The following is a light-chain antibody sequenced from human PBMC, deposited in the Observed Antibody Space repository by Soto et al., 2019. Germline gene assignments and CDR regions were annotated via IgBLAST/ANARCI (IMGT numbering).Light chain of an antibody. CDR2: AAS. V-gene: IGKV1-33*01. Sequence: DIQMTQPPSSLSASVGDIVTITCRAIQSISSYLNWYQQKPGKAPKLLIYAASSLETGVPPGFSGGGSGTDFTLTINNLQPEDVATYYCQKSLNLPLTFGPGTKVDIK. CDR1: QSISSY. J-gene: IGKJ3*01. CDR3: QKSLNLPLT.